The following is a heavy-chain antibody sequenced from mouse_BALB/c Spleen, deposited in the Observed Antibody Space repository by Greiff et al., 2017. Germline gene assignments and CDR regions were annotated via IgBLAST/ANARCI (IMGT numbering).Heavy chain of an antibody. CDR3: ARRITTVPDYYAMDY. V-gene: IGHV1-4*02. CDR1: GYTFTSYT. CDR2: INPSSGYT. J-gene: IGHJ4*01. Sequence: QVQLKESAAELARPGASVKMSCKASGYTFTSYTMHWVKQRPGQGLEWIGYINPSSGYTEYNQKFKDKTTLTADKSSSTAYMQLSSLTSEDSAVYYCARRITTVPDYYAMDYWGQGTSVTVSS. D-gene: IGHD1-1*01.